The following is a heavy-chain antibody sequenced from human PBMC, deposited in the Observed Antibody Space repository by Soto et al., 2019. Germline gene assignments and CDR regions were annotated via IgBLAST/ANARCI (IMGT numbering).Heavy chain of an antibody. CDR1: GYTFTSYG. D-gene: IGHD1-26*01. V-gene: IGHV1-18*01. J-gene: IGHJ5*02. Sequence: QVQLVQSGAEVKKPGASVKVSCKASGYTFTSYGLSWVRQAPGQGLEWMGRISAYNYNTNYAQKRQCRIXMTTDTSTSTAYMELRSLRSDDTAVYYCARVVGALGHWFDPWGQGTLVTVSS. CDR2: ISAYNYNT. CDR3: ARVVGALGHWFDP.